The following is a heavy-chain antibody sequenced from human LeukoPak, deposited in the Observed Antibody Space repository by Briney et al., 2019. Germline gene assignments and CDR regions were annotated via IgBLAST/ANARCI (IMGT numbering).Heavy chain of an antibody. Sequence: GGSLRLSCAASGFTFSNYAMAWVRQAPGKGLEWVSVISGSGGYTNYADSVKGRFTISRDNSKNTLDLQMNSLRAEDTAVYYCAKDGTIAAAPAPPINWFDPWGQGTLVTVSS. CDR2: ISGSGGYT. J-gene: IGHJ5*02. D-gene: IGHD6-13*01. CDR1: GFTFSNYA. CDR3: AKDGTIAAAPAPPINWFDP. V-gene: IGHV3-23*01.